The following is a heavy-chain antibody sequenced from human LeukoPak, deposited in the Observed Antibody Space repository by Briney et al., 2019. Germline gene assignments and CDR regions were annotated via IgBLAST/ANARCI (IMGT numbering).Heavy chain of an antibody. Sequence: SETLSLTCTVSGGSVSSGSYYWSWIRQPPGKGLEWFGYIYYSGSTNYNPSLKSRVTISVDTSKNQFSLKLSSVTAADTAVYYCARERPDYGGKSYYFDYWGQGTLVTVSS. CDR1: GGSVSSGSYY. CDR2: IYYSGST. CDR3: ARERPDYGGKSYYFDY. J-gene: IGHJ4*02. V-gene: IGHV4-61*01. D-gene: IGHD4-23*01.